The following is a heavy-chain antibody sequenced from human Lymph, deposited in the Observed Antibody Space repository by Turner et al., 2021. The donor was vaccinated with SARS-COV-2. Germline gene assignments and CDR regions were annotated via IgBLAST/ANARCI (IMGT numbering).Heavy chain of an antibody. CDR2: NEYSGST. V-gene: IGHV4-30-4*01. CDR3: ARVVVLRRDYFDY. Sequence: QVQLQESRPGLVYPLQTLSLTFTVSGGSISSGDYSRRWVREPPGKGLEWIGYNEYSGSTYYNPSLKSGITISVDTSKNQFSLKLSSVTAADTAVYYCARVVVLRRDYFDYWGQGTLVTVSS. D-gene: IGHD2-8*01. CDR1: GGSISSGDYS. J-gene: IGHJ4*02.